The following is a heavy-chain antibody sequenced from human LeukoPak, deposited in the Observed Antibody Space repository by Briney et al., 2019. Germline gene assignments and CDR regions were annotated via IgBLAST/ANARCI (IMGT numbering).Heavy chain of an antibody. CDR1: GFTVSTNY. V-gene: IGHV3-53*01. J-gene: IGHJ6*03. CDR3: ARDGVNMVQGNYYYYMDI. D-gene: IGHD3-10*01. Sequence: PGGSLRLSCAASGFTVSTNYMSWVRQAPGKGLEWASVIYSGGNTYYGDSVKGRFTISRDNSKNTLYLQMNSLRAEGTAVYYCARDGVNMVQGNYYYYMDIWGKGTTVTVSS. CDR2: IYSGGNT.